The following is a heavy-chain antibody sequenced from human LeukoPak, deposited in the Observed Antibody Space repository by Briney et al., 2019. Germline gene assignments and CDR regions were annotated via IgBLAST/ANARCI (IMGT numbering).Heavy chain of an antibody. CDR2: IRSKAYGGTT. V-gene: IGHV3-49*04. CDR1: GFTFSNYP. J-gene: IGHJ5*02. Sequence: GGSLRLSCAASGFTFSNYPLHWVRQAPGKGLEWVGFIRSKAYGGTTEYAASVKGRFTISRDDSKSIAYLQMNSLKTEDTAVYYCTRGSGSYPPRWFDPWGQGTLVTVSS. D-gene: IGHD1-26*01. CDR3: TRGSGSYPPRWFDP.